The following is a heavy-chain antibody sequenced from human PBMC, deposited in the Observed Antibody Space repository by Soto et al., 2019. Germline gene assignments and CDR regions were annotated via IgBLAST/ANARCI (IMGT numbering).Heavy chain of an antibody. Sequence: SETLSLTCTVSGGSVSSDEDYCTGIRQCPGKGLEWIGYISNSGSTGYNPSLKTRLSMSVDRSKNQFTLRLTSVTAADTAVYFCATESGSTYGYFDHWGQGTQVTVSS. D-gene: IGHD5-18*01. J-gene: IGHJ4*02. CDR1: GGSVSSDEDY. V-gene: IGHV4-30-4*01. CDR2: ISNSGST. CDR3: ATESGSTYGYFDH.